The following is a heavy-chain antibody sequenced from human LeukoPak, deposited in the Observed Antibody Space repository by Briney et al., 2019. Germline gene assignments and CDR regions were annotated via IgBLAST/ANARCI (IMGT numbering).Heavy chain of an antibody. CDR3: ARDRVGSGWPRPYYFEH. Sequence: ASVKVSCKPSGYTFTGYYLHWVRQAPGQALEWMGWINPNIGATMYAEKFQGRVTMTRDTSISTAYMELSSLRPDDTALYYCARDRVGSGWPRPYYFEHWGRGTLVTVSS. D-gene: IGHD6-19*01. CDR2: INPNIGAT. CDR1: GYTFTGYY. J-gene: IGHJ4*02. V-gene: IGHV1-2*02.